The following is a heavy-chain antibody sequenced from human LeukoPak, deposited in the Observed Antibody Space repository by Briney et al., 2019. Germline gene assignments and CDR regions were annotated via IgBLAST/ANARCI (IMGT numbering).Heavy chain of an antibody. CDR1: GFTFSSYG. D-gene: IGHD4-17*01. CDR3: AKDRGGTTVTTQYFDY. V-gene: IGHV3-30*18. J-gene: IGHJ4*02. Sequence: GRSLRLSCAASGFTFSSYGMHWVRQAPGKGLEWVAVISYDGSNKYYADSVKGRFTISRDNSKSTLYLQMNSLRAEDTAVYYCAKDRGGTTVTTQYFDYWGQGTLVTVSS. CDR2: ISYDGSNK.